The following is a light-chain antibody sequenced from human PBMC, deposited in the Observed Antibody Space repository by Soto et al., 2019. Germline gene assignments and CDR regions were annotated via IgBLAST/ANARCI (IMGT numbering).Light chain of an antibody. J-gene: IGLJ1*01. V-gene: IGLV2-14*03. CDR3: TSYTSSSPYV. CDR2: EVS. CDR1: SSDGGGYNY. Sequence: QSALTQPASVSGSPGQSITISCTGTSSDGGGYNYVSWYQQHPGKAPKLMIYEVSKRPSGVSNRFSGSKSGNTASLTISGLQAEDEADYSCTSYTSSSPYVFGSGTKGTVL.